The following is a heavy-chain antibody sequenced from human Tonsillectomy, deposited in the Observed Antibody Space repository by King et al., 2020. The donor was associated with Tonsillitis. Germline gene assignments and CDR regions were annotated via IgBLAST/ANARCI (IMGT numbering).Heavy chain of an antibody. CDR2: IYYSVGT. J-gene: IGHJ3*02. CDR3: ARRATGIVVVPATRDAFDI. V-gene: IGHV4-39*01. Sequence: QLQESGPGLVKPSETLSLTCKVSGGSISSSSYFWDWIRQPPGKGLEWIGSIYYSVGTSYNPSLKSRVTISVDTSTNQFSLKLSSVTAADTAVYYCARRATGIVVVPATRDAFDIWGQGTMVTVSS. CDR1: GGSISSSSYF. D-gene: IGHD2-2*01.